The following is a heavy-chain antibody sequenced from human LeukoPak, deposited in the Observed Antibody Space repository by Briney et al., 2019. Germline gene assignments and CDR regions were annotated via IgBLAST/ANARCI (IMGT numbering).Heavy chain of an antibody. CDR2: ISSSGSTI. V-gene: IGHV3-48*03. CDR1: GFTFSSNE. D-gene: IGHD3-22*01. J-gene: IGHJ3*02. CDR3: ATFATRYYYVSSDPPSFDI. Sequence: PGGSLRLSCAASGFTFSSNEMNWVRQAPGKGLECVSYISSSGSTISYADSVKGRFTISRDNAKNSLYLQMNSLRAEETAVYYCATFATRYYYVSSDPPSFDIWGQGTMVTVSS.